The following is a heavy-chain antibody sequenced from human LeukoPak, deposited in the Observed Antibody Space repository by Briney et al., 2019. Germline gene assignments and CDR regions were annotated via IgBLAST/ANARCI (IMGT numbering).Heavy chain of an antibody. CDR3: ALLAGGVFYYYYYYMDV. D-gene: IGHD2-8*02. J-gene: IGHJ6*03. Sequence: KPSETLSLTCAVYGGSFSGYYWSWIRQPPGKELEWIGEINHSGSTNYNPSLKSRVTISVDTSKNQFSLKLSSVTAADTAVYYCALLAGGVFYYYYYYMDVWGKGTTVTVSS. V-gene: IGHV4-34*01. CDR1: GGSFSGYY. CDR2: INHSGST.